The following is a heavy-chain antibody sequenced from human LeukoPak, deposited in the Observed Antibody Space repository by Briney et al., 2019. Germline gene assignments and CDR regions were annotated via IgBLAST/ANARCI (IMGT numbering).Heavy chain of an antibody. CDR2: LYYSGSP. D-gene: IGHD3-3*01. V-gene: IGHV4-39*07. CDR3: ARGQRYFDHLLGPRPYYYYMDV. Sequence: KASETLSLTCSVSGGSITTSTSHWAWIRRPPGKGLEWIGSLYYSGSPYYSPSLKSRVTILLDTSNNQFSLTLASVTAADTAVYYCARGQRYFDHLLGPRPYYYYMDVWGKGTTVTVS. CDR1: GGSITTSTSH. J-gene: IGHJ6*03.